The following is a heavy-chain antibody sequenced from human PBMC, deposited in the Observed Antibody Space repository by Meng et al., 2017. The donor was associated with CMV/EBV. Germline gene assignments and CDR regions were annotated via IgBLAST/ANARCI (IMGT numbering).Heavy chain of an antibody. CDR1: GFTFSNYW. J-gene: IGHJ4*02. D-gene: IGHD3-3*01. V-gene: IGHV3-15*01. CDR2: IKSKTDGGTT. CDR3: TTVYRYYDFWSGIDY. Sequence: GESLKISCAASGFTFSNYWMTWVRRAPGKGLEWVGRIKSKTDGGTTDYAAPVKGRFTISRDDSKNTLYLQMNSLKTEDTAVYYCTTVYRYYDFWSGIDYWGQGILVTVSS.